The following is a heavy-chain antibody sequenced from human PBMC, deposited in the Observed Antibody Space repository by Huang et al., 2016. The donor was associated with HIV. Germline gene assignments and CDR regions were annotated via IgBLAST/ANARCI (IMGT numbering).Heavy chain of an antibody. CDR3: AKDTWGGVIAH. Sequence: QVELVESGGGVVQPGGSLRLYCVVSGVRFSNYGMHWVRRARGKGLEWVSFIRFDGTAKFYTDSVKGRFTVSRDNSNNTLYLQMNGLSPEDTALYYCAKDTWGGVIAHWGQGTQVTVSS. J-gene: IGHJ4*02. CDR1: GVRFSNYG. D-gene: IGHD3-10*01. CDR2: IRFDGTAK. V-gene: IGHV3-30*02.